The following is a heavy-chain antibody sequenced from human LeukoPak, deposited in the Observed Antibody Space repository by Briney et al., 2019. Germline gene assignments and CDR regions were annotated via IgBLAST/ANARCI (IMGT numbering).Heavy chain of an antibody. CDR3: AKSPYGDYVLDY. V-gene: IGHV3-21*01. Sequence: GGSLRLSCAASGFTFSSYSTTWVRQAPGKGLEWVSSISSSSSYIYYADSVKGRFTISRDNAKNSLYLQMNSLRAEDTAVYYCAKSPYGDYVLDYWGQGTLVTVSS. CDR1: GFTFSSYS. J-gene: IGHJ4*02. CDR2: ISSSSSYI. D-gene: IGHD4-17*01.